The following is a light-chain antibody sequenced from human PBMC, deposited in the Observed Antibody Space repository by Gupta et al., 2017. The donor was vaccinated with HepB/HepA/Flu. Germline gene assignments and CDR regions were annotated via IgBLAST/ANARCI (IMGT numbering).Light chain of an antibody. Sequence: EIQVTQSPRSLCASVGDRVTITCHASQDIRKYLNLYQQKPVKPPTLRIYYTSNFETGVPSRFSGSGSGTDFTFTISSLQPEDIATYYCQQYTNPPYTFGPGTKLEIK. J-gene: IGKJ2*01. CDR3: QQYTNPPYT. V-gene: IGKV1-33*01. CDR2: YTS. CDR1: QDIRKY.